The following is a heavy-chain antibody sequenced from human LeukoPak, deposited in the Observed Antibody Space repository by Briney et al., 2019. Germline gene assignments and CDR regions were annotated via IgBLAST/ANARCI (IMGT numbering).Heavy chain of an antibody. J-gene: IGHJ4*02. CDR3: ARDLPYYYDSSGYYRGPFDY. D-gene: IGHD3-22*01. CDR1: GFTFSSYS. Sequence: GGSLRLSCAASGFTFSSYSMNWVRQAPGKGLEWVSSISSSSSYIYYADPVKGRFTISRDNAKNSLYLQMNSLRAEDTAVYYCARDLPYYYDSSGYYRGPFDYWGQGTLVTVSS. CDR2: ISSSSSYI. V-gene: IGHV3-21*01.